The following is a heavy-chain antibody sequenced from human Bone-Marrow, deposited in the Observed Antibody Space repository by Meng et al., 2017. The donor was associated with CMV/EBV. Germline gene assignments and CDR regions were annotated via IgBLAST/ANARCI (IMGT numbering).Heavy chain of an antibody. CDR2: ISSSSSYI. CDR3: ARDPAGDFDY. V-gene: IGHV3-21*01. Sequence: GESLKISCAASGFTFSSYSMNWVRQAPGKGLEWVSSISSSSSYIYYADSVKGRFTISRGNAKNPLYLQMNSLRAEDTAVYYCARDPAGDFDYWGQGTLVTVSS. J-gene: IGHJ4*02. D-gene: IGHD3-10*01. CDR1: GFTFSSYS.